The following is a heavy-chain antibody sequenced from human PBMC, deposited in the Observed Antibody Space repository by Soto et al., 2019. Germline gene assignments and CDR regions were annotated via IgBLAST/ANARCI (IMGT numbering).Heavy chain of an antibody. J-gene: IGHJ4*02. CDR3: ASEVPFYYGSGSVDY. Sequence: QVQLVQSGAEVKKPGASVKVSCKASGYTFTSYAMHWVRQASGQRLEWMGWINAGNGNTKYSQKFQGRVTITRDTSAGTAYMELSSLRSEDTAVYYCASEVPFYYGSGSVDYWGQGTLVTVSS. V-gene: IGHV1-3*01. D-gene: IGHD3-10*01. CDR1: GYTFTSYA. CDR2: INAGNGNT.